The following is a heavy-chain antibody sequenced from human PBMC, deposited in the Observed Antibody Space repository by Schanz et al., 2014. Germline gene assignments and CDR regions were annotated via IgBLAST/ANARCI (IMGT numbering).Heavy chain of an antibody. J-gene: IGHJ3*02. V-gene: IGHV1-69*02. CDR3: ARGGGPEDVFDI. D-gene: IGHD2-15*01. CDR2: IIPVLNIA. CDR1: GGTFSSYT. Sequence: QLQLVQSGAEVKKPGSSVKVSCKLSGGTFSSYTISWMRQAPGQGLEWMGKIIPVLNIATYAQRFQGRVSITADKSTSTAYMELSSLRSDDTAVYYCARGGGPEDVFDIWGQGKFSPSLQ.